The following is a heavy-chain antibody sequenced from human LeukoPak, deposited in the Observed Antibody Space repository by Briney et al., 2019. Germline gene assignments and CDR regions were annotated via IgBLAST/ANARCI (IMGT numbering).Heavy chain of an antibody. D-gene: IGHD3-9*01. J-gene: IGHJ4*02. CDR1: GFTFSSYA. CDR2: ISGSGGST. V-gene: IGHV3-23*01. Sequence: GGSLRLTCAASGFTFSSYAMSWVRQAPGKGLEWVSAISGSGGSTYYADSVKGRFTISRDNSKNTLYLQMNSLRAEDTAVYYCAKSEDYDILTGYYPLDYWGQGTLVTVSS. CDR3: AKSEDYDILTGYYPLDY.